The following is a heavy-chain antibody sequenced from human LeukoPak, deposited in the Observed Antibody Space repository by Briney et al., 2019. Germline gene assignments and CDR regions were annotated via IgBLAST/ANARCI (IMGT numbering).Heavy chain of an antibody. CDR2: INHSGST. CDR1: GGSFSGYY. D-gene: IGHD3-3*01. V-gene: IGHV4-34*01. Sequence: SETLSLTCAVYGGSFSGYYWSWIRQPPGKGLEWIGEINHSGSTNYNPSLKSRVTISVDTSKNQFSLKLSSATAADTAVYYCAVTYYDFWSGYPNWFDPWGQGTLVTVSS. CDR3: AVTYYDFWSGYPNWFDP. J-gene: IGHJ5*02.